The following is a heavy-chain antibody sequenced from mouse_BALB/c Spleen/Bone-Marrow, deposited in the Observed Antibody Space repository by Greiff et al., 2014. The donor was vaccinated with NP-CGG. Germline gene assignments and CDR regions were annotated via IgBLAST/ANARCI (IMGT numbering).Heavy chain of an antibody. D-gene: IGHD4-1*01. Sequence: VKLQESGPGLVAPSQSLSITCTVPGFSLTDYGVSWIRQPPGKGLEWLGVIWGGGITYYNSTLKSRLSISKGNSKNQVFLKMNSLQTDDTAMYYCAELNWDEGDYWGQGTTLTVSS. CDR1: GFSLTDYG. CDR3: AELNWDEGDY. CDR2: IWGGGIT. V-gene: IGHV2-6-5*01. J-gene: IGHJ2*01.